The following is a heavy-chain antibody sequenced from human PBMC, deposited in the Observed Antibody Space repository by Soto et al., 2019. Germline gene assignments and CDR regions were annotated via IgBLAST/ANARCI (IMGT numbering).Heavy chain of an antibody. V-gene: IGHV4-4*07. D-gene: IGHD3-3*01. CDR2: IYTSGST. CDR1: GGSISSYY. Sequence: SETLSLTCTVSGGSISSYYWSWIRQPAGKGLEWIGRIYTSGSTNYNPSLKSRVTMSVDTSKNQFSLKLSSVTAADTAVYYCASQARDSWSGYYFDYWGQGTLVTVST. CDR3: ASQARDSWSGYYFDY. J-gene: IGHJ4*02.